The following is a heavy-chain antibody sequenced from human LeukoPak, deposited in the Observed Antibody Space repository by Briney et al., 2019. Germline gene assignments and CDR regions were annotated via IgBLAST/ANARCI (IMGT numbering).Heavy chain of an antibody. CDR2: IDQDGIEK. CDR3: ARGDDSSGYYYEAYYYGMDV. J-gene: IGHJ6*02. Sequence: GGSLRLSCAASGFTFSSYWMSWVRQGPGKGLEWVANIDQDGIEKNYVDSVKGRFIITRDNAKKSLYLEMDSLRVEDTAVYYCARGDDSSGYYYEAYYYGMDVWGQGTTVTVSS. D-gene: IGHD3-22*01. CDR1: GFTFSSYW. V-gene: IGHV3-7*01.